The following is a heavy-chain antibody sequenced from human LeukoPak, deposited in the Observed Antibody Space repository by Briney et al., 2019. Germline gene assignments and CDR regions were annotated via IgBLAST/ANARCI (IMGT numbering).Heavy chain of an antibody. CDR1: GGSISSYY. Sequence: SETLSLTCTVSGGSISSYYWSWIRQPPGKGLEGIGYIYYSGSTNYNPSLKSRVTISVDTSKNQFSLKLSSVTAADTAVYYCARHVRGVTEYYGMDVWGKGTTVTASS. CDR2: IYYSGST. D-gene: IGHD3-10*01. V-gene: IGHV4-59*01. J-gene: IGHJ6*04. CDR3: ARHVRGVTEYYGMDV.